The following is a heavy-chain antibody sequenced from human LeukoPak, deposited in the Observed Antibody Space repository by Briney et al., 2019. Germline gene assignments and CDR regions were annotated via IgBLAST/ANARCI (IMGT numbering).Heavy chain of an antibody. D-gene: IGHD3-10*01. CDR3: ARDRLVTYYYGSGSHTLDV. CDR1: GGSISSGGYS. V-gene: IGHV4-31*03. Sequence: PSETLSLTCTVSGGSISSGGYSWSWIRQHPGKGLEWIGYIYYSGSTYYNPSLKSRVTISVDTSKNQFSLKLSSVTAADTAVYCCARDRLVTYYYGSGSHTLDVWGQGTTVTVSS. CDR2: IYYSGST. J-gene: IGHJ6*02.